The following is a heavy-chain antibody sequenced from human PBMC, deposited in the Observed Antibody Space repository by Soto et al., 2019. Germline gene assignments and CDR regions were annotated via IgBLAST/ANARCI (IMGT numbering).Heavy chain of an antibody. V-gene: IGHV3-33*01. CDR3: VRGVGNYYHGMDV. CDR2: IWYDGSIK. J-gene: IGHJ6*02. CDR1: GFSLSTSG. Sequence: QVQLVESGGGVVQPGRSLKLSCAASGFSLSTSGMHWVRQAPGKGLEWLAVIWYDGSIKNYADSVKGRFTISRDNSKDTVYLQMNSLTAEDMAVYFCVRGVGNYYHGMDVWGQGTTVTVSS. D-gene: IGHD3-10*01.